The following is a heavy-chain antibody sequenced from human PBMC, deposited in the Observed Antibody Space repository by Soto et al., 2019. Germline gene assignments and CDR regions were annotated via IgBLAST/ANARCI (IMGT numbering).Heavy chain of an antibody. CDR3: ARIVRDCSSTSCYQGWFDP. Sequence: PWETLSLTCTVSGGSISSYYWSWIRQPPGKGLEWIGYIYYSGSTNYNPSLKSRVTISVDTSKNQFSLKLSSVTAADTAVYYCARIVRDCSSTSCYQGWFDPWGQGTLVTVS. D-gene: IGHD2-2*01. V-gene: IGHV4-59*01. J-gene: IGHJ5*02. CDR1: GGSISSYY. CDR2: IYYSGST.